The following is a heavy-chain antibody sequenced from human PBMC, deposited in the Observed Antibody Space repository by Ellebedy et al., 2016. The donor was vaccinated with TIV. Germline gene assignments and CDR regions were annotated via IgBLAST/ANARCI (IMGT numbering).Heavy chain of an antibody. CDR3: ARVRAYYGSGTYADY. D-gene: IGHD3-10*01. Sequence: MPSETLSLTCTVSGGSVSSSGYYWSWIRQHPEKGLAWIGNSYHSGSTFYNPSLKSRLTISVDSSKNQFSLSLSSVTAADTAVYYCARVRAYYGSGTYADYWGHGILVTVSS. CDR2: SYHSGST. V-gene: IGHV4-31*03. CDR1: GGSVSSSGYY. J-gene: IGHJ4*01.